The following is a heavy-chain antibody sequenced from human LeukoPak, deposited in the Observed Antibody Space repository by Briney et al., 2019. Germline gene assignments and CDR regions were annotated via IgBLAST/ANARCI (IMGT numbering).Heavy chain of an antibody. Sequence: GGSLRLSCAASGFTVSSNYMSWVRQAPGKGLEWVANIKQDGSEKYYVDSVKGRFTISRDNAKNSLYLQMNSLRAEDTAVYYCARDRPYYDSSGSTDYWGQGTLVTVSS. CDR2: IKQDGSEK. CDR3: ARDRPYYDSSGSTDY. CDR1: GFTVSSNY. D-gene: IGHD3-22*01. V-gene: IGHV3-7*01. J-gene: IGHJ4*02.